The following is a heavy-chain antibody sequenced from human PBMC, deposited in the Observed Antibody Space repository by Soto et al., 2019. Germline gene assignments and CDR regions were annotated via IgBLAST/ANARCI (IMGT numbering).Heavy chain of an antibody. D-gene: IGHD5-12*01. CDR2: VSAYNGNT. J-gene: IGHJ5*02. Sequence: EASVKVSCKATGYTFTNYGISWVRQAPGQGLEWMGWVSAYNGNTNYAQRLQGRVTMTTDTSTNTAYMELRSLRSDDTAVYYCARDGYPAYNWLDPWGQGTLVTVSS. V-gene: IGHV1-18*01. CDR3: ARDGYPAYNWLDP. CDR1: GYTFTNYG.